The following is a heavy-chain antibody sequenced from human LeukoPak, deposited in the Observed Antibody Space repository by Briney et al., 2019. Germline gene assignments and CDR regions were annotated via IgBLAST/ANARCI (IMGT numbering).Heavy chain of an antibody. Sequence: PGGSLRLSCAASGFTFSSYWMSWVRQAPGKGLEWVANIKQDGDEKYYVGSVKGRFTISRDNAKNSLDLQMNSLRAEDTAVYYCARGNYYDSSGYYYGPSNWYFDLWGRGTLVTVSS. CDR3: ARGNYYDSSGYYYGPSNWYFDL. V-gene: IGHV3-7*01. CDR2: IKQDGDEK. J-gene: IGHJ2*01. CDR1: GFTFSSYW. D-gene: IGHD3-22*01.